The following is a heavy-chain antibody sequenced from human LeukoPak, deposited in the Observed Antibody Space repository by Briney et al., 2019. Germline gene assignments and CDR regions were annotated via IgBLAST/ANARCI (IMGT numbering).Heavy chain of an antibody. D-gene: IGHD5-24*01. CDR1: GFTFSSYA. CDR2: ISYDGSNK. Sequence: GGSLRLSCAASGFTFSSYAMHWVRQAPGKGLEWVAVISYDGSNKYYADSVKGRFTISRDNSKNTLYLQMNSLRAEDTAVYYCARLGDGSNRQDYWGQGTLVTVSS. J-gene: IGHJ4*02. V-gene: IGHV3-30-3*01. CDR3: ARLGDGSNRQDY.